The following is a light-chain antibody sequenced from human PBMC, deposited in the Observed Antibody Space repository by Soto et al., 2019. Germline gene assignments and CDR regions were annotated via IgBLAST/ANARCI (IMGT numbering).Light chain of an antibody. V-gene: IGKV2-28*01. CDR2: LGS. Sequence: DIVMTQSPLSLPVTPGEPASISCRSSQSLLQSNGDNYLDWYLQKPGQSPQLLIYLGSNRASGVPDRFSGSGSGTDFTLKISRLEAEDVGVYYCMQALQTPGTFGPGTKVDIK. J-gene: IGKJ3*01. CDR1: QSLLQSNGDNY. CDR3: MQALQTPGT.